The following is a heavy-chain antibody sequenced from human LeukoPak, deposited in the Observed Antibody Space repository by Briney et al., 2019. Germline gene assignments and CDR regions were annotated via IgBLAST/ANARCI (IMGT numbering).Heavy chain of an antibody. Sequence: PSETLSLTCTVSGGSISSYYWSWIRQPPGKGLEWIGYIYYSGSTNHNPSLKSRVTISVDTSKNQFSLKLSSVTAADTAVYYCARGNYDSSGYPGNWYFDLWGRGTLVTVSS. CDR2: IYYSGST. J-gene: IGHJ2*01. V-gene: IGHV4-59*01. CDR1: GGSISSYY. D-gene: IGHD3-22*01. CDR3: ARGNYDSSGYPGNWYFDL.